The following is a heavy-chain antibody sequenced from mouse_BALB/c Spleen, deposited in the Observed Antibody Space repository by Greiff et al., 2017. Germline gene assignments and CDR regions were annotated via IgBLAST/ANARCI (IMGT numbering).Heavy chain of an antibody. V-gene: IGHV5-9-3*01. Sequence: EVNVVESGGGLVKPGGSLKLSCAASGFTFSSYAMSWVRQTPEKRLEWVATISSGGSYTYYPDSVKGRFTISRDNAKNTLYLQMSSLRSEDTAMYYCARHWDYGFDYWGQGTTLTVSS. D-gene: IGHD1-1*01. CDR2: ISSGGSYT. CDR3: ARHWDYGFDY. J-gene: IGHJ2*01. CDR1: GFTFSSYA.